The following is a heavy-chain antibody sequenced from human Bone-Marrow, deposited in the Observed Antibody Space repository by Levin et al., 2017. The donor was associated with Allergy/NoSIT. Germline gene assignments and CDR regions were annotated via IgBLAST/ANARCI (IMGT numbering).Heavy chain of an antibody. D-gene: IGHD3-10*01. J-gene: IGHJ4*02. CDR2: ISYDGINK. V-gene: IGHV3-30-3*01. CDR3: ARDSYALGSGYLEY. CDR1: GFTFSNYA. Sequence: PGGSLRLSCAASGFTFSNYAMHWVRQAPGKGLELVSVISYDGINKYYADSVKGRFTISRDNPKKTLFLQMNSLRAEDTAVYYCARDSYALGSGYLEYWGQGALVTVSS.